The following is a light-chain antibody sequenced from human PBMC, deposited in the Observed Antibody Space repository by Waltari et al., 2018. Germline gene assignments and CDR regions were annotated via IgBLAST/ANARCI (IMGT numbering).Light chain of an antibody. CDR1: QSVSRA. CDR3: QQYVSLPVT. V-gene: IGKV3-20*01. J-gene: IGKJ1*01. Sequence: EIVLTLSPGTLPLSPGERATLSCRASQSVSRALAWYQQNPGQAPRLLIYGASNRATGIPDRFSGSGSGTDFSLIISRLEPEDFAVYYCQQYVSLPVTFGQGTKVEIK. CDR2: GAS.